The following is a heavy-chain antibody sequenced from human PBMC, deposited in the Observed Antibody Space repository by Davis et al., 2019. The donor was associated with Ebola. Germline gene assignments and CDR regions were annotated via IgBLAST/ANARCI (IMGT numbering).Heavy chain of an antibody. CDR2: IFPGDSDT. Sequence: GESLKIPCNGSGYRFTSYWIVWVRQMPGKGLECMGIIFPGDSDTRYSPSFQGQVTISADKSISTSYLQWSSLKASDTATYDCARGTDDYNPGGYFDSWGQGTLVTVSS. D-gene: IGHD5-24*01. CDR1: GYRFTSYW. CDR3: ARGTDDYNPGGYFDS. V-gene: IGHV5-51*01. J-gene: IGHJ4*02.